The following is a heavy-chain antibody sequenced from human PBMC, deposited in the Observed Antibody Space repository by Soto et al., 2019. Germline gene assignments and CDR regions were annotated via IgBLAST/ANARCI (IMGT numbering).Heavy chain of an antibody. J-gene: IGHJ4*02. D-gene: IGHD6-13*01. V-gene: IGHV4-39*01. CDR2: IYYSGST. CDR1: GGSISSSSYY. Sequence: SETLSLTCTVSGGSISSSSYYWGWIRQPPGKGLEWIGSIYYSGSTYYNPSLKIRVTISVDTSKNQFSRKLSSVTAADTAVYYCARQQQQLFDYGGQGTLVTVSS. CDR3: ARQQQQLFDY.